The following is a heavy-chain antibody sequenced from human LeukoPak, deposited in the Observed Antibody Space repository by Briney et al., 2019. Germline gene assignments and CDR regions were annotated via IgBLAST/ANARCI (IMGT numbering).Heavy chain of an antibody. D-gene: IGHD3-10*01. CDR1: GFTFSSYE. V-gene: IGHV3-48*03. CDR3: ARETYYYGSGSYNDY. Sequence: GGSPRLSCAASGFTFSSYEMNWVRQAPGKGLEWVSYISSSGSTIYYADSVKGRFTISRDNAKNSLYLQMNSLRAEDTAVYYCARETYYYGSGSYNDYWGQGTLVTVSS. CDR2: ISSSGSTI. J-gene: IGHJ4*02.